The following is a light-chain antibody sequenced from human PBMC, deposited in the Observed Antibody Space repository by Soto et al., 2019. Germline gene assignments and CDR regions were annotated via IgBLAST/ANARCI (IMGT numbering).Light chain of an antibody. CDR2: ADN. CDR3: QSYDTSLSGVI. V-gene: IGLV1-40*01. CDR1: SSNIGAGYD. Sequence: QSVLTQTPSVSGAPGQKITMSCTGSSSNIGAGYDVHWYQQVPGAAPRLLIYADNNRPSGVPDRCSASKSCTSASLAITGLQGEDEANYYCQSYDTSLSGVIFGAGTKLTVL. J-gene: IGLJ2*01.